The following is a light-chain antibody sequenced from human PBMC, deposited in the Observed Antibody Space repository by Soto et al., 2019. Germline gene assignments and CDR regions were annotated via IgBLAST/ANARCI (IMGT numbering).Light chain of an antibody. CDR2: DAS. CDR1: QSVSIN. Sequence: EIVMTQSPATLSVSPGERATPSCRASQSVSINLAWYQHKPGQAPRLLIYDASTRATGVPARFSGSGSGTEFTLTISSLQSEDFAVYYCQKYDNWPRTFGQGTKVDIK. CDR3: QKYDNWPRT. J-gene: IGKJ1*01. V-gene: IGKV3-15*01.